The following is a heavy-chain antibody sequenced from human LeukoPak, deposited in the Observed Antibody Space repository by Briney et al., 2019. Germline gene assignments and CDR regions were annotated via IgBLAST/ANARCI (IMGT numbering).Heavy chain of an antibody. Sequence: PGGSLRLSCAASGFPFRTSGMNWVRQAPGKGLEWVSYISSSGTTISYAQSVKGRFTITRDNAQNSLTLHMNTLRADDTAVYYCAKDGGTHFDHWGQGTLVTVSS. CDR2: ISSSGTTI. CDR1: GFPFRTSG. V-gene: IGHV3-48*01. J-gene: IGHJ4*02. D-gene: IGHD1-26*01. CDR3: AKDGGTHFDH.